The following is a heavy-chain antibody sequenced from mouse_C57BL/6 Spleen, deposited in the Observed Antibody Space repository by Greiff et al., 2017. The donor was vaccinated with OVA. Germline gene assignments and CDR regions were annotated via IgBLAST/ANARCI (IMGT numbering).Heavy chain of an antibody. V-gene: IGHV1-82*01. D-gene: IGHD2-4*01. Sequence: VKLLESGPELVKPGASVKISCKASGYAFSSSWMNWVKQRPGKGLEWIGRIYPGDGDTNYNGKFKGKATLTADKSSSTAYMQLSSLTSEDSAVYFCARSGYYDSLAYWGQGTLVTVSA. CDR3: ARSGYYDSLAY. J-gene: IGHJ3*01. CDR1: GYAFSSSW. CDR2: IYPGDGDT.